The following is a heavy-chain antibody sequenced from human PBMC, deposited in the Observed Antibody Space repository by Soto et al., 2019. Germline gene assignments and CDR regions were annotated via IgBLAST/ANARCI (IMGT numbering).Heavy chain of an antibody. D-gene: IGHD2-15*01. Sequence: SETLSLTCTVSGGSISSYYWSWIRQPPGKGLEWIGNIYYSGSTNYNPSLKSRVTISVDTSKYQFSLKLSSVTAADTAVYYCARFLGAFFSSSFDYWGQGTLVTVSS. CDR2: IYYSGST. CDR3: ARFLGAFFSSSFDY. J-gene: IGHJ4*02. V-gene: IGHV4-59*08. CDR1: GGSISSYY.